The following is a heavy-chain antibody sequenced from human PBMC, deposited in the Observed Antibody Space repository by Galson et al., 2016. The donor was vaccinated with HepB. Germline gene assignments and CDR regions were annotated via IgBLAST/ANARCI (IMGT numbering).Heavy chain of an antibody. J-gene: IGHJ4*02. V-gene: IGHV1-69*06. D-gene: IGHD3-16*01. CDR3: ARGGRGGGFDS. CDR1: GGTFSTFA. CDR2: IIPVFGTT. Sequence: SVKVSCKASGGTFSTFAISWVRQAPGQGLEYMGGIIPVFGTTNYEQKFQGRVTITADKSASTAYMELSSLRSDDTAIYYCARGGRGGGFDSWGQGTLVTVSS.